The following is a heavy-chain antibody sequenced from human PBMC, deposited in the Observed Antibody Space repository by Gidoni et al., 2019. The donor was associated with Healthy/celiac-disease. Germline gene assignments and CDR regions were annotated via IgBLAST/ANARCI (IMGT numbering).Heavy chain of an antibody. CDR2: IYSGGST. Sequence: EVQLVESGGGLAQPGGSLRPPCAASGFTVGSTYMSWVRPAPGKGMEWVSVIYSGGSTYYADSVKGRFTISRHNSKNTLYLQMNSLRAEDTAVYYCARELVYYDSSGGDYYYYGMDVWGQGTTVTVSS. V-gene: IGHV3-53*04. CDR1: GFTVGSTY. CDR3: ARELVYYDSSGGDYYYYGMDV. D-gene: IGHD3-22*01. J-gene: IGHJ6*02.